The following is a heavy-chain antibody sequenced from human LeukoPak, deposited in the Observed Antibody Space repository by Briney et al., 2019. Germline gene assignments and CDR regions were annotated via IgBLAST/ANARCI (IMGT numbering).Heavy chain of an antibody. CDR3: ARGIMHYGDPDAFDI. CDR1: GGTFSSYA. Sequence: ASVKVSCKASGGTFSSYAISWVRQAPGQGLEWMGGIIPIFGTANYAQKFQGRVTITADESTSTAYMELSSLRSEDTAVYYCARGIMHYGDPDAFDIWGQGTMVTVSS. J-gene: IGHJ3*02. D-gene: IGHD2-21*02. CDR2: IIPIFGTA. V-gene: IGHV1-69*01.